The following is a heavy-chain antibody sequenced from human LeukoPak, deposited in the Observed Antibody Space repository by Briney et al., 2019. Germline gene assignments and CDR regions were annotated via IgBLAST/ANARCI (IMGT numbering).Heavy chain of an antibody. V-gene: IGHV4-30-2*01. D-gene: IGHD4-23*01. J-gene: IGHJ5*02. CDR3: ARDAVVMGVLDP. CDR1: GDSLSSGVFY. Sequence: PSETLSLTCTVSGDSLSSGVFYWSWLRQPPGKGLEWIGYIYHSGTTYYNPSLQSRVTISVDRSRNQFSLRLNSVTAADTAVYYCARDAVVMGVLDPWGQGTLVTVSS. CDR2: IYHSGTT.